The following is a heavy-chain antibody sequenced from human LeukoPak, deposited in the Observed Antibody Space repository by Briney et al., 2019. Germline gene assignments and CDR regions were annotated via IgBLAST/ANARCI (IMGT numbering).Heavy chain of an antibody. D-gene: IGHD5-18*01. CDR3: ARGVIQLWSFGYFDL. V-gene: IGHV3-74*01. J-gene: IGHJ2*01. Sequence: SGGSLRLSCAASGFTFSSYWMHWVRQAPGKGLVWVSRINSDGSSTSYADSVKGRFTISRDNAKNTLYLQMNSLRAEDTAVYYCARGVIQLWSFGYFDLWGRGTLVTVSS. CDR1: GFTFSSYW. CDR2: INSDGSST.